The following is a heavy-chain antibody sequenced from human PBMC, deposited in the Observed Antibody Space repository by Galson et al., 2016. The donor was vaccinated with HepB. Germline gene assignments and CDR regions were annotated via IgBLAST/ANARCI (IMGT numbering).Heavy chain of an antibody. CDR1: GFTFSSYG. CDR2: IQLDGSKK. V-gene: IGHV3-33*08. Sequence: SLRLSCAASGFTFSSYGMHWVRQAPGKGLEWVAAIQLDGSKKYYGDSVKGRFTISRDDSKNTVYLQMSSLRAEDTAIYFCARDLSYGSNWFDPRGQGTLVTVSS. D-gene: IGHD3-16*02. J-gene: IGHJ5*02. CDR3: ARDLSYGSNWFDP.